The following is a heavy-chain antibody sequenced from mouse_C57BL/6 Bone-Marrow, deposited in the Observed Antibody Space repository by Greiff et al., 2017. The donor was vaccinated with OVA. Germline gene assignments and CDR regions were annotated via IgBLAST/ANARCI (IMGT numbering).Heavy chain of an antibody. J-gene: IGHJ3*01. CDR2: IRNKANGYTT. CDR1: GFTFTDYY. CDR3: ARFGAYPSSFAY. Sequence: EVKLVESGGGLVQPGGSLSLSCAASGFTFTDYYMSWVRQPPGKALEWLGFIRNKANGYTTEYSASVKGRFTISRDNSQSILYLQMKALRAEDSATYYCARFGAYPSSFAYWGQGTLVTVSA. V-gene: IGHV7-3*01. D-gene: IGHD3-1*01.